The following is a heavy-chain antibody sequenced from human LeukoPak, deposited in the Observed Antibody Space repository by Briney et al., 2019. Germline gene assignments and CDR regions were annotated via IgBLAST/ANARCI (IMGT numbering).Heavy chain of an antibody. Sequence: GASVKVSCKASGYTFTSYDINWVRQATGQGLEWMGWISAYNGNTNYAQKLQGRVTMTTDTSTSTAYMELSSLRSEDTAVYYCATEELLVWGHFDYWGQGTLVTVSS. V-gene: IGHV1-18*01. D-gene: IGHD3-16*01. CDR2: ISAYNGNT. J-gene: IGHJ4*02. CDR3: ATEELLVWGHFDY. CDR1: GYTFTSYD.